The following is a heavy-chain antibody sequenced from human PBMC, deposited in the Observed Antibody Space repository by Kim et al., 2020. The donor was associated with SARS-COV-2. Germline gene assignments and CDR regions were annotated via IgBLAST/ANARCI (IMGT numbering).Heavy chain of an antibody. J-gene: IGHJ5*02. CDR3: ARAPGFWFDP. V-gene: IGHV3-30*01. Sequence: NKYYAESVKGRFTISRDNSKNTLYLQMNSLRAEDTAVYYCARAPGFWFDPWGQGTLVTVSS. CDR2: NK.